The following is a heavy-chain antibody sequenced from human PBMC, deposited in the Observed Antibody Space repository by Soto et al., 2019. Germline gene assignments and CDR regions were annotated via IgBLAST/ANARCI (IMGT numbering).Heavy chain of an antibody. J-gene: IGHJ4*02. CDR3: ARDADYGDNGFDY. Sequence: QVQLVESGGGVVQPGRSLRLSCAASGFTFSRYGMHWVRQAPGKGLEWVAVILDDGSDQNYADSVKSRFTISRDNSKSILYLQMNSLRAEDTAVYYCARDADYGDNGFDYWGQGTLVTVSS. CDR2: ILDDGSDQ. CDR1: GFTFSRYG. V-gene: IGHV3-33*01. D-gene: IGHD4-17*01.